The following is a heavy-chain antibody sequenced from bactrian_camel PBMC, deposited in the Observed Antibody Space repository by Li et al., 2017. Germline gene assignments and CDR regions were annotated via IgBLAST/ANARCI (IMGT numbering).Heavy chain of an antibody. D-gene: IGHD1*01. CDR2: IDSDGST. V-gene: IGHV3S53*01. J-gene: IGHJ4*01. CDR3: AALCLDDCLTGSWCQNENY. CDR1: DTYSIYS. Sequence: HVQLVESGGDSVQAGGSLRLSCVASDTYSIYSMAWFRQARGKEREGVAAIDSDGSTQYAGFVQGRFTISRDNTMSTLTLQMNDLKPEDTGVYYCAALCLDDCLTGSWCQNENYWDQGNQVTVS.